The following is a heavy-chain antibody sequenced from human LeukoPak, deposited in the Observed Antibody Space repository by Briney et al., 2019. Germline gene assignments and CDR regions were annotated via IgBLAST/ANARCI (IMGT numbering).Heavy chain of an antibody. CDR1: GFTVSSNY. V-gene: IGHV3-66*01. J-gene: IGHJ6*02. CDR2: IYSGGST. D-gene: IGHD3-10*01. CDR3: ARDMVRGVIPLNYYYGMDV. Sequence: TGGSLRLSCAASGFTVSSNYMSWVRQAPGKGLEWVSVIYSGGSTYYADSVKGRFTISRDNSKNTLYLQMNSLRAEDTAVYYCARDMVRGVIPLNYYYGMDVWGQGTTVTVSS.